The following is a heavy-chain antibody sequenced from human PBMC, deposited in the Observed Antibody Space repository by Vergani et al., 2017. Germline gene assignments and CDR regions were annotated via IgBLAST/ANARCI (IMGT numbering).Heavy chain of an antibody. CDR2: IYTSGST. CDR3: AKVRLERRSWDGSHYFDY. Sequence: QVQLQESGPGLVKPSQTLSLTCTVSGGSISSGSYYWSWIRQPAGKGLEWIGRIYTSGSTNYNPSLKSRVTISVDTSKNQFSLKLSSVTAADTAVYYCAKVRLERRSWDGSHYFDYWGQGTLVTVSS. V-gene: IGHV4-61*02. CDR1: GGSISSGSYY. J-gene: IGHJ4*02. D-gene: IGHD1-1*01.